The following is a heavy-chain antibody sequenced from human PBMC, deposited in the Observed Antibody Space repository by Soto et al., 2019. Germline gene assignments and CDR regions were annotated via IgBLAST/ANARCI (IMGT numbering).Heavy chain of an antibody. CDR2: IYYSVST. D-gene: IGHD3-3*01. Sequence: PSETLSLTCTVSGGSISSGGYYWSWIRQHPGKGLEWIGYIYYSVSTYYNPSLKSRVTISVDTSKNQFSLKLSSVTAADTAVYYCARERFYDFWSGPPTGGMDVWGQGTTVTVSS. V-gene: IGHV4-31*03. J-gene: IGHJ6*02. CDR3: ARERFYDFWSGPPTGGMDV. CDR1: GGSISSGGYY.